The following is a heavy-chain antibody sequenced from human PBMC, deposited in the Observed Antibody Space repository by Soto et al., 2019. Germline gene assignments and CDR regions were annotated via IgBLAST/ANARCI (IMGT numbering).Heavy chain of an antibody. CDR1: GYTFTSYA. CDR2: INAGNGNT. D-gene: IGHD6-13*01. Sequence: QVQLVQSGAEVKKPGASVKVSCKASGYTFTSYAMHWVRQAPGQRLEWMGWINAGNGNTKYSQKFQGRVTITRDTSASTAYMELSSLRSEDTAVYYCARSGVLSSSWYWMGYWGQGTLVTVSS. CDR3: ARSGVLSSSWYWMGY. V-gene: IGHV1-3*01. J-gene: IGHJ4*02.